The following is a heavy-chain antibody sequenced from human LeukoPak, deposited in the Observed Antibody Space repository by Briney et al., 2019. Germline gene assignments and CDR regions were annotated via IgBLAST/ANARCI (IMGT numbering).Heavy chain of an antibody. J-gene: IGHJ4*02. CDR3: VKGLVQTTMSYSVDY. CDR1: GFTFSSYA. Sequence: PGGSLRLSCAASGFTFSSYAMHWVRQAPGKGLEWVAVISYDGSKNIYADPVKGRFTVSRDNSKNTLYLQMNSLRAEDTAVYYCVKGLVQTTMSYSVDYWGQGALVTVSS. V-gene: IGHV3-30*04. D-gene: IGHD1-1*01. CDR2: ISYDGSKN.